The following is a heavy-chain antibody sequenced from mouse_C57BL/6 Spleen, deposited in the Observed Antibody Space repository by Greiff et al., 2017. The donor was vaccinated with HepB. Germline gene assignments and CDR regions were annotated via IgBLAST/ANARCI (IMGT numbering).Heavy chain of an antibody. D-gene: IGHD2-3*01. V-gene: IGHV5-9-1*02. CDR3: TRPGDGYYEDYFDY. J-gene: IGHJ2*01. Sequence: EVNVVESGEGLVKPGGSLKLSCAASGFTFSSYAMSWVRQTPEKRLEWVAYISSGGDYIYYADTVKGRFTISRDNARNTLYLQMSSLKYEDTAMYYCTRPGDGYYEDYFDYWGQGTTLTVSS. CDR1: GFTFSSYA. CDR2: ISSGGDYI.